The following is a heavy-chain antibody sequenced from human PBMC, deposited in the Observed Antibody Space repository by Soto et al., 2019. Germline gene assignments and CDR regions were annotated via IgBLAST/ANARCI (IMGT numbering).Heavy chain of an antibody. Sequence: EVQLVESGGGLVKPGGSLRLSCAASGFTFSSYSMNWVRQAPGKGLEWVSSISSSSSYIYYADSVKGRFTISRDNAKNSLYLQMNSLRVEDTAVYYCASGVSGYDILTGHVMDVWGKGTTVTVSS. J-gene: IGHJ6*04. V-gene: IGHV3-21*01. D-gene: IGHD3-9*01. CDR2: ISSSSSYI. CDR3: ASGVSGYDILTGHVMDV. CDR1: GFTFSSYS.